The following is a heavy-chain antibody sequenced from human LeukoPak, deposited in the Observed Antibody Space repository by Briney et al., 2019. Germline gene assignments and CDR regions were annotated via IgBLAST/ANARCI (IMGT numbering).Heavy chain of an antibody. V-gene: IGHV4-59*01. J-gene: IGHJ6*02. Sequence: SETLSLTCTVSGGSISSCYWSWIRQPPGKGLEWIGYIYYSGSTNYNPSLKSRVTISVDTSKNQFSLKLSSVTAADTAVYYCARDRVAAAGRYGMDVWGQGTTVTVSS. CDR3: ARDRVAAAGRYGMDV. CDR1: GGSISSCY. CDR2: IYYSGST. D-gene: IGHD6-13*01.